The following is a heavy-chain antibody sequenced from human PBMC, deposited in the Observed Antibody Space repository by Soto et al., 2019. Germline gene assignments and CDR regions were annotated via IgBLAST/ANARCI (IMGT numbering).Heavy chain of an antibody. CDR3: ARIYSGYDDAGAFDI. V-gene: IGHV4-39*01. CDR1: GGSISSSAYF. CDR2: IYYTGRT. D-gene: IGHD5-12*01. Sequence: QLQVQESGPGLVKPSETLSLTCTVSGGSISSSAYFWGWIRQPPGKGLEWIGNIYYTGRTSYNPSLKSRITISIDTSKIRFSLKRSSVTAADTSVYLGARIYSGYDDAGAFDIWGQGTMVTVSS. J-gene: IGHJ3*02.